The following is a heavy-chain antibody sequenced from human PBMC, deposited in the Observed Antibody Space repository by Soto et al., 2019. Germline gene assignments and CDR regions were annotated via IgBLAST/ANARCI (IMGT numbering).Heavy chain of an antibody. J-gene: IGHJ5*02. CDR1: GFIVSNSY. CDR2: LYSGGTT. CDR3: VRDRGGSYWLDP. V-gene: IGHV3-53*01. Sequence: GGSLRLSCAASGFIVSNSYMSWVRQAPGKGLEWVSILYSGGTTYYADSVKGRFTFSRDNAANTVFLQMNNLRVEDTAVYYCVRDRGGSYWLDPWGQGTLVTVSS. D-gene: IGHD1-26*01.